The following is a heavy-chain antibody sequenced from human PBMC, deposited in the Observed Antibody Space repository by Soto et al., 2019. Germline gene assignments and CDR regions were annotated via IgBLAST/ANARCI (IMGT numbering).Heavy chain of an antibody. Sequence: SETLSLTCTVSGGSISSSSYYWGWIRQPPGKGLEWIGSIYYSGSTYYNPSLKSRVTISVDTSKNQFSLKLSSVTAADTAVYYCARDYGNYYYYYGMDVWGQGTTVTVYS. CDR1: GGSISSSSYY. CDR3: ARDYGNYYYYYGMDV. V-gene: IGHV4-39*01. CDR2: IYYSGST. D-gene: IGHD4-4*01. J-gene: IGHJ6*02.